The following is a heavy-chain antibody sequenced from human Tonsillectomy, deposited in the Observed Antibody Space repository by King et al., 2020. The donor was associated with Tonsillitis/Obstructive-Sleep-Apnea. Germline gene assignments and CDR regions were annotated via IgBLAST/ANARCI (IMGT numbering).Heavy chain of an antibody. CDR3: AKDPLQGYCSSTSCYARHFDL. J-gene: IGHJ2*01. CDR2: ITGSGGST. V-gene: IGHV3-23*04. CDR1: AFTFSSYA. Sequence: VQLVESGGGLVQPGGSLRLSCAASAFTFSSYAMSWVRQAPGKGLEWVSAITGSGGSTNYADSVKGRFTIPRDNSKNTLYLKMNSLRAEDTAVYYCAKDPLQGYCSSTSCYARHFDLWGRGTLVTVSS. D-gene: IGHD2-2*01.